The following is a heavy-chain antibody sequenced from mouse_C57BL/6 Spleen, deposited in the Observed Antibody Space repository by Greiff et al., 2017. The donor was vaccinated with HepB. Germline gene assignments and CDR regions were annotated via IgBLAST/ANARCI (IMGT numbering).Heavy chain of an antibody. D-gene: IGHD1-2*01. CDR1: GYAFSSSW. V-gene: IGHV1-82*01. J-gene: IGHJ2*01. CDR2: IYPGDGDT. Sequence: QVQLQQSGPELVKPGASVKISCKASGYAFSSSWMNWVKQRPGKGLEWIGRIYPGDGDTNYNGKFKGKATLTADKSSSTAYMQLSSLTSEDSAVYFCARSHYYGFDYWGQGTTLTVSS. CDR3: ARSHYYGFDY.